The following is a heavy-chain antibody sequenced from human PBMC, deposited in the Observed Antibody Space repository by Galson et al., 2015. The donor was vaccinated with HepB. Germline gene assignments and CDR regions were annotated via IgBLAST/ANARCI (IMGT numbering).Heavy chain of an antibody. CDR3: ARNYGGNLIDY. Sequence: LRLSCAATGFRFSGYGMFWVRQAPGKGLEYVSAISSNGGTTYYANSVTDRFTISRDNSKNELYLQMGRLRAEDMAVYYCARNYGGNLIDYWGQGTLVTVSS. J-gene: IGHJ4*02. V-gene: IGHV3-64*01. D-gene: IGHD4-23*01. CDR2: ISSNGGTT. CDR1: GFRFSGYG.